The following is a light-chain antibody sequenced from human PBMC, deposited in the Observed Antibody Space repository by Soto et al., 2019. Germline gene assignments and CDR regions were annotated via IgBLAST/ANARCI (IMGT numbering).Light chain of an antibody. CDR3: QQFDDSVT. J-gene: IGKJ5*01. CDR1: HSVSRTY. Sequence: EIVLTQSPGTLSLSPGERAPLSCRASHSVSRTYLAWYQQKPGQAPRLLIFGASDRATGTPDRFSGSGSGTDFTLTISRLEPEDSAVYYCQQFDDSVTFGQGTRLEIK. V-gene: IGKV3-20*01. CDR2: GAS.